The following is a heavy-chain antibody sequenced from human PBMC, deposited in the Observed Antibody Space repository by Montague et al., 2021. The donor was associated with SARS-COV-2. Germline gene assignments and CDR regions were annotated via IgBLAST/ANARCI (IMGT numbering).Heavy chain of an antibody. J-gene: IGHJ3*02. CDR2: INHSGST. D-gene: IGHD1-26*01. CDR1: GGSFSGYY. Sequence: SETLSLTCAVYGGSFSGYYWSWIRQPPGKGLEWIGEINHSGSTTYTPSLKSRVTISIDTSKNQFSLKLNPVTAADTAVYYCARGPVGAAFDIWGQGTMVTVSS. CDR3: ARGPVGAAFDI. V-gene: IGHV4-34*01.